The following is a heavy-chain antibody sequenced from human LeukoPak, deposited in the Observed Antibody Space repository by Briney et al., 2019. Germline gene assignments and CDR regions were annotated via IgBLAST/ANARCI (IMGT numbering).Heavy chain of an antibody. V-gene: IGHV3-7*03. CDR2: IKQDGSEK. Sequence: GGSLRLSCAASGFTFRSYWMRWVRQAPGKGLEWVANIKQDGSEKNYVDSVKGRFTISRDNAKNSLYLQMNSLRAEDTAVYYCATDRNSGKYYDYWGQGTLVTVSS. D-gene: IGHD1-26*01. J-gene: IGHJ4*02. CDR3: ATDRNSGKYYDY. CDR1: GFTFRSYW.